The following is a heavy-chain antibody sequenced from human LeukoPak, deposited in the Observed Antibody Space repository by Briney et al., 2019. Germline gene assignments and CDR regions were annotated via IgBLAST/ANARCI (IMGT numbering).Heavy chain of an antibody. CDR2: ISSSSTSI. V-gene: IGHV3-48*02. D-gene: IGHD6-19*01. CDR1: GFILDRYN. J-gene: IGHJ4*02. Sequence: GGSLRLSRVASGFILDRYNMNWVRQAPGKGLEWVSSISSSSTSIYYTDSVKGRFTISRDNAKNSLYLQMNSLRDGDTAVYYCARDVPVAGAPFDYWGQGTLVTVSS. CDR3: ARDVPVAGAPFDY.